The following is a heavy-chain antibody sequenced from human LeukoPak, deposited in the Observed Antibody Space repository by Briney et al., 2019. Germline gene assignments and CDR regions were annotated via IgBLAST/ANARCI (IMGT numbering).Heavy chain of an antibody. Sequence: PGGSLRLSCAASGFTFGSYSMNWVRQAPGKGLEWVSSISSSSSYIYYADSVKGRFTISRDNAKNSLYLQMNSLRAEDTAVYYCASSGYSSSWTTYWGQGTLVTVSS. V-gene: IGHV3-21*01. CDR2: ISSSSSYI. D-gene: IGHD6-13*01. CDR3: ASSGYSSSWTTY. CDR1: GFTFGSYS. J-gene: IGHJ4*02.